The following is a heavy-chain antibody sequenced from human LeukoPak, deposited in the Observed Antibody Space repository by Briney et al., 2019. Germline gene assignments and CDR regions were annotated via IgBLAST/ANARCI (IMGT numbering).Heavy chain of an antibody. V-gene: IGHV3-74*01. D-gene: IGHD2-15*01. CDR3: AVHLCGSCPDC. CDR1: GFTFSSYW. J-gene: IGHJ4*02. CDR2: INSDGSST. Sequence: PGGSLRLSCAASGFTFSSYWMHWVRQAPGKGLVWVSRINSDGSSTSYADSVKGRFTISRDNAKNTLYLQMNSLRDEDTAVYYCAVHLCGSCPDCWGQGTLVTVSS.